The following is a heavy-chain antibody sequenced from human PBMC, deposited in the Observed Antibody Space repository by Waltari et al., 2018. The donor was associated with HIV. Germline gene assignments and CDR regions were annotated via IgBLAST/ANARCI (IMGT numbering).Heavy chain of an antibody. CDR1: GFTFSSYW. CDR3: ARGGFYGSGSKVN. CDR2: IKQDGSEK. D-gene: IGHD3-10*01. J-gene: IGHJ4*02. Sequence: EVQLVESGGGLVQPGGSLRLSCAASGFTFSSYWMSWVRQAPGKGLEGVAKIKQDGSEKYYVDSVEGRFTISRDNAENSLYLQMNSLRAEDTAVYYCARGGFYGSGSKVNWGQGTLVTVSS. V-gene: IGHV3-7*04.